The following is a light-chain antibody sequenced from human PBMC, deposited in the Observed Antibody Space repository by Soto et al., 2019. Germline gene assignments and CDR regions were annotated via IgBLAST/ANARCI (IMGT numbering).Light chain of an antibody. V-gene: IGLV2-14*01. CDR2: DVN. Sequence: HCALTQPRSVSGSPGRSVTISCTGTSFDVGGYNYVSWYQQHPGKAPKLIIYDVNNRPSGVSNRFSGSKSGNTASLTISGLQTEDEADYYCSSYTSATTYVFGTGTKVTVL. CDR3: SSYTSATTYV. CDR1: SFDVGGYNY. J-gene: IGLJ1*01.